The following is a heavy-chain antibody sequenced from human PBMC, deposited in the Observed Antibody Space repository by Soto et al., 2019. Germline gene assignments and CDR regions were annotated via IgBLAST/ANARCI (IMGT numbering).Heavy chain of an antibody. CDR3: AGGTGRSLEWLPDYYYYYMDV. CDR1: GFTVSSNY. CDR2: IYSGGST. V-gene: IGHV3-66*01. D-gene: IGHD3-3*01. J-gene: IGHJ6*03. Sequence: GGSLRLSCAASGFTVSSNYMSWVRQAPGKGLEWVSVIYSGGSTYYADSVKGRFTISRDNSKNTLYLQMNSLRAEDTAVYYCAGGTGRSLEWLPDYYYYYMDVWGKGTTVTVSS.